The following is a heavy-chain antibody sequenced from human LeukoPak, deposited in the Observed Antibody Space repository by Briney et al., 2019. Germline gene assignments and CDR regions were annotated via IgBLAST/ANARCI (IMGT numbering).Heavy chain of an antibody. CDR3: ARDLALGIQPY. CDR2: INQDGSEK. V-gene: IGHV3-7*01. J-gene: IGHJ4*02. D-gene: IGHD5-18*01. CDR1: GFTFSRYW. Sequence: GGSLRLSCAASGFTFSRYWMSWVGQAPGKGVEGVAEINQDGSEKDYVDSVKGGFTISRDNAKTSLYLQINSLRAEDTAVYYCARDLALGIQPYWGQGTLVTVSS.